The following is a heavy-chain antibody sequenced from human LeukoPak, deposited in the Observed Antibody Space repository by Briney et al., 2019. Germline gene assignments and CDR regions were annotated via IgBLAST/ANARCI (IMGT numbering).Heavy chain of an antibody. V-gene: IGHV1-69*06. Sequence: SVKVSCKASGGTFSSYAISWVRQAPGQGLEWMGGIIPIFGTANYAQKFQGRVTITADKSTSTAYMELSSLRSEDTAVYYCARDLQSYSGSYSTDYWGQGTLVTVSS. D-gene: IGHD1-26*01. CDR3: ARDLQSYSGSYSTDY. J-gene: IGHJ4*02. CDR2: IIPIFGTA. CDR1: GGTFSSYA.